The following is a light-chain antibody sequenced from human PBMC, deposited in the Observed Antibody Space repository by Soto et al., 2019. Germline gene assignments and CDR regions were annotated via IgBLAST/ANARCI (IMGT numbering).Light chain of an antibody. CDR3: QQYGSSPNT. V-gene: IGKV3-20*01. Sequence: EIVFTQSPGTLSFSPGERATLSCRASQSVSSSYLAWYQQKPGQAPRLLIYGASSRATGIPDRFSGSGSGTDFTLTISRLEPEDFAVYYCQQYGSSPNTFGQGTKVDIK. J-gene: IGKJ2*01. CDR2: GAS. CDR1: QSVSSSY.